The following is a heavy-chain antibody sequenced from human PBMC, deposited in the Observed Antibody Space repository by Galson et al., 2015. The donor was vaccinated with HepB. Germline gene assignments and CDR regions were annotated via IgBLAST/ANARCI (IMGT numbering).Heavy chain of an antibody. J-gene: IGHJ3*02. CDR3: ATLYTIFGVVTDAFDI. CDR1: GYSFTSYW. Sequence: QSGAEVKKPGESLKISCKGSGYSFTSYWIGWVRQMPGKGLEWMGIIYPGDSDTRHSPSFQGQVTISADKSISTAYLQWSSLKASDTAMYYCATLYTIFGVVTDAFDIWGQGTMVTVSS. V-gene: IGHV5-51*01. CDR2: IYPGDSDT. D-gene: IGHD3-3*01.